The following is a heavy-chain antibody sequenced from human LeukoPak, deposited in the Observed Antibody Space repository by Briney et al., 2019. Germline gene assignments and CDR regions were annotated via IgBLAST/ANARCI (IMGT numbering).Heavy chain of an antibody. CDR2: IKSKTDGGTT. V-gene: IGHV3-15*01. Sequence: GGSLRLSCAASGFTFSSYAMSWVRQAPGKGLEWVGRIKSKTDGGTTDYAAPVKGRFTISRDDSKNTLYLQMNSLKTEDTAVYYCTTDPAAAGSYWGQGTLVTVSS. CDR1: GFTFSSYA. D-gene: IGHD6-13*01. CDR3: TTDPAAAGSY. J-gene: IGHJ4*02.